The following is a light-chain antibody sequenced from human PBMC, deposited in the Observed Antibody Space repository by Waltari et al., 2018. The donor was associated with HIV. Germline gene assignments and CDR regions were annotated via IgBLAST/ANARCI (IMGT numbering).Light chain of an antibody. CDR2: GPS. CDR1: QIVSGNS. V-gene: IGKV3-20*01. Sequence: EIVLTQSPGTLSLSPGDRATLSCRASQIVSGNSLVWYQKKPGQAPRLLIYGPSTRAAGIPDRFSGSGSETDFTLTISRLEPEDCAVYYCQQYGSSEGFTFGPGTRVDI. J-gene: IGKJ3*01. CDR3: QQYGSSEGFT.